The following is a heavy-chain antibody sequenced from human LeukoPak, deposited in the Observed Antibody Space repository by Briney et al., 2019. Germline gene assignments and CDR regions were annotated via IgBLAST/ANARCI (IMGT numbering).Heavy chain of an antibody. CDR3: ASPPSRCSGGSCYPATGVTYFDY. CDR2: ITPIFGTA. V-gene: IGHV1-69*13. D-gene: IGHD2-15*01. CDR1: GGTFSSYA. Sequence: GASVKVSCKASGGTFSSYAISWVRQAPGQGLEWMGGITPIFGTANYAQKFQGRVTITADESTSTAYMELSSLRSEDTAVYYCASPPSRCSGGSCYPATGVTYFDYWGQGTLVTVSS. J-gene: IGHJ4*02.